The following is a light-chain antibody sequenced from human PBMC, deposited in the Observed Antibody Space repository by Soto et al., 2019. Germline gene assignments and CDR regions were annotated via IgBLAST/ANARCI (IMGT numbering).Light chain of an antibody. V-gene: IGKV3-20*01. J-gene: IGKJ2*01. CDR1: QSVSNNY. CDR2: GSS. Sequence: EVVLTQSPGTLYLSPGERATLSCRASQSVSNNYFAWYQQKPGQAPRLLIFGSSDRATGTPNRFSGSGSGTAFTLTISSLDPEYLAVYSCQQYGSSPPYTFGRGTELEIK. CDR3: QQYGSSPPYT.